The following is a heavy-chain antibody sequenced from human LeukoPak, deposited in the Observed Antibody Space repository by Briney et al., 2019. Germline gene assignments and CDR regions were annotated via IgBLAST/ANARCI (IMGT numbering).Heavy chain of an antibody. D-gene: IGHD6-13*01. CDR3: AKVNSSWFVGYFDY. CDR2: IKQDGSEK. J-gene: IGHJ4*02. V-gene: IGHV3-7*03. Sequence: PGGSLRLSCAASGFTFSSYWMSWVRQAPGKGLEWVANIKQDGSEKYYVDSVKGRFTISRDNAKNSLYLQMNSLRAEDTAVYYCAKVNSSWFVGYFDYWGQGTLVTVSS. CDR1: GFTFSSYW.